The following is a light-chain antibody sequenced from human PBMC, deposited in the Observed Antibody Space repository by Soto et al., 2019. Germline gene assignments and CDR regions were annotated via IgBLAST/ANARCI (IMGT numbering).Light chain of an antibody. CDR1: QSVSSSY. CDR2: GES. Sequence: EIVLTQSPGTLSLSPGEIATLSCRSSQSVSSSYLAWYQQKPSHAPRLLTHGESSRQNGTKDRFSGRGCRTDFTVTLSKLQPEDLAVDYSQKYGSATQISFGGGTKVDIK. J-gene: IGKJ4*01. CDR3: QKYGSATQIS. V-gene: IGKV3-20*01.